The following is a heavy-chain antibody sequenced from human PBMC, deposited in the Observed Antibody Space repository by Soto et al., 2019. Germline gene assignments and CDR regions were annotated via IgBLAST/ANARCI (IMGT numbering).Heavy chain of an antibody. D-gene: IGHD2-2*01. CDR2: IIPIFGTA. Sequence: QVQLVQSGAEVKKPGSSVKVSCKASGGTFSSYAISWVRQAPGQGLEWMGGIIPIFGTANYAQKFQGRVTITADKPTGTAYMELSSLRSEDTAVYYCATRIGYCSSTSCHTLADSNYYYGMDVWGQGTTVTVSS. CDR1: GGTFSSYA. CDR3: ATRIGYCSSTSCHTLADSNYYYGMDV. J-gene: IGHJ6*02. V-gene: IGHV1-69*06.